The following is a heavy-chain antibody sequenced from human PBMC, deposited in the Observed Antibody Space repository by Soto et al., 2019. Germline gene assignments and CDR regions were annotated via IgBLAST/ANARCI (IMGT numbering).Heavy chain of an antibody. V-gene: IGHV3-30*18. CDR2: ISYDGSNK. CDR3: ANPPLAVAGNYYYGMDV. D-gene: IGHD6-19*01. CDR1: GFTFSSYG. J-gene: IGHJ6*02. Sequence: QVQLVESGGGVVQPGRSLRLSCAASGFTFSSYGMHWVRQAPGKGLEWVAVISYDGSNKYYADSVKGRFTISRDNSKHTLYLKMNSVRAEDTAVYYCANPPLAVAGNYYYGMDVWGQGTTVIVSS.